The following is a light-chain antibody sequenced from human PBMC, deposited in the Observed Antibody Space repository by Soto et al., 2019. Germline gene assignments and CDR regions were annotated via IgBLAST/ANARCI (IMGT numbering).Light chain of an antibody. Sequence: ERVLPQSPRTRSLSPGYRATLSCMPSQSVSSSYLAWYQQKPGQAPRLLIYDASSRATGIPDRFSGGGSGTDFILTISRLEPEDFAVYYCQQFSSYPLTFGGGTKVE. CDR1: QSVSSSY. CDR3: QQFSSYPLT. V-gene: IGKV3-20*01. CDR2: DAS. J-gene: IGKJ4*01.